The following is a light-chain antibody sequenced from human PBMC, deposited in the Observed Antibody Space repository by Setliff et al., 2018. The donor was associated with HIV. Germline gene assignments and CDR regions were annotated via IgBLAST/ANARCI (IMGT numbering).Light chain of an antibody. J-gene: IGLJ1*01. CDR2: GVI. Sequence: QSALPQPASVSGSPGQSITISCTGTSSDVGGSNYVSWYQQHPGKAPKLMIYGVINRPSGVSDRFSGSKSGNTASLTISGLQAEDEAHYYCSSYAGSNNVFGTGTKVTV. V-gene: IGLV2-14*01. CDR1: SSDVGGSNY. CDR3: SSYAGSNNV.